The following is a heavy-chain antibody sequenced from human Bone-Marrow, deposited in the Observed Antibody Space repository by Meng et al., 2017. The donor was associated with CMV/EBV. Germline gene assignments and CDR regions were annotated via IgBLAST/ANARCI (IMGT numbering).Heavy chain of an antibody. CDR2: IDPSRNYI. D-gene: IGHD1-26*01. V-gene: IGHV3-21*01. CDR3: ARGHSGNYQRRDAYDV. J-gene: IGHJ3*01. CDR1: GLTFGSYN. Sequence: GLTFGSYNRNWVRQAPGKGLEWVSSIDPSRNYIYYADSMKDRFTVSRDNAKNSLFLQMNSLRAEDTAVYYCARGHSGNYQRRDAYDVWGQGTMVTVSS.